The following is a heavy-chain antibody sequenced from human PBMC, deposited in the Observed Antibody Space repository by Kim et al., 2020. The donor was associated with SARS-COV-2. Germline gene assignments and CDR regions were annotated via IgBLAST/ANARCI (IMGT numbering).Heavy chain of an antibody. Sequence: GGSLRLSCAASGFTFSGSAIHWVRQASGKGLEWVGRIRAKAYSYATAYAASVKGRFTVARDDSKNTAYLQMNSLETEETAVYYCTRPEISTSYNYGMDVWGQGTTVTVS. J-gene: IGHJ6*02. CDR3: TRPEISTSYNYGMDV. CDR2: IRAKAYSYAT. V-gene: IGHV3-73*01. D-gene: IGHD2-2*01. CDR1: GFTFSGSA.